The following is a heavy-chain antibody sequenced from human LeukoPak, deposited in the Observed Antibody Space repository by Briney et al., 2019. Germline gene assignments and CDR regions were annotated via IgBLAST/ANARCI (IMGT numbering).Heavy chain of an antibody. CDR1: GFTFSSYA. V-gene: IGHV3-15*01. CDR3: TTGGLWYSGRVF. CDR2: IKTKTDGGTT. J-gene: IGHJ4*02. D-gene: IGHD3-10*01. Sequence: GGSLRLSCAASGFTFSSYAMSWVRQAPGKGLEWVGRIKTKTDGGTTAFAAPVKGRFTMSRDDSKDTLYLQMNSLKTEDTAMYYCTTGGLWYSGRVFWGQGTLVTVS.